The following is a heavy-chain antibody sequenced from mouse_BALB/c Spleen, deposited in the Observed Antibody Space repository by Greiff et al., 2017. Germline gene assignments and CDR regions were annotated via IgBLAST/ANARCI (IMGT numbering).Heavy chain of an antibody. CDR2: ISSGSSTI. J-gene: IGHJ3*01. CDR1: GFTFSSFG. Sequence: EVMLVESGGGLVQPGGSRKLSCAASGFTFSSFGMHWVRQAPEKGLEWVAYISSGSSTIYYADTVKGRFTISRDNPKNTLFLQMTSLRSEDTAMYYCAREADIYYGNYAFAYWGQGTLVTVSA. V-gene: IGHV5-17*02. CDR3: AREADIYYGNYAFAY. D-gene: IGHD2-1*01.